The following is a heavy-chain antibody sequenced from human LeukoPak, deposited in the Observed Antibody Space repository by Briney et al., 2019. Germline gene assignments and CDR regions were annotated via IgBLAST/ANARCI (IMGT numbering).Heavy chain of an antibody. CDR3: ARQSTYYDSSGYPPHWFFDL. CDR2: TYYSGSS. V-gene: IGHV4-59*08. J-gene: IGHJ2*01. D-gene: IGHD3-22*01. CDR1: GDSISSYY. Sequence: SETLSLTCTVSGDSISSYYWSWIRQPPGKGLEWIGCTYYSGSSDYNPSLKSRVTISVDTSKNQFSLKLSSVTAADTAVYFCARQSTYYDSSGYPPHWFFDLWGRGTLVTVSS.